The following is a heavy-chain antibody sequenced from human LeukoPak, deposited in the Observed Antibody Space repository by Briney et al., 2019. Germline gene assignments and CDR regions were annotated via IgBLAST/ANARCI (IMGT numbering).Heavy chain of an antibody. CDR2: INTDGSRT. D-gene: IGHD3-10*01. Sequence: GGSLRLSCAASGFTFSSYWMHWVRQAPGKGLVWVSRINTDGSRTNYADSVKGRFTVSRDNSKNTLFLQMNSLGAEDTAVYYCARERGSGTPLIGWTDYWGQGTLVTVSS. J-gene: IGHJ4*02. CDR1: GFTFSSYW. CDR3: ARERGSGTPLIGWTDY. V-gene: IGHV3-74*01.